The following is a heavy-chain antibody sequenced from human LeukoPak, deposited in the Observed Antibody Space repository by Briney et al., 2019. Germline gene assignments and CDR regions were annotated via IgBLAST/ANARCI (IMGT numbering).Heavy chain of an antibody. Sequence: ASVKVSCKASGGTFSSYAIGWVRQAPGQGLEWMGGIIPIFGTANYAQKFQGRVTITADESTSTAYMELSSLRSEDTAVYYCARARSGITIEYYYYYYGLDVWGQGTTVTVSS. CDR3: ARARSGITIEYYYYYYGLDV. J-gene: IGHJ6*02. CDR2: IIPIFGTA. V-gene: IGHV1-69*13. D-gene: IGHD3-3*01. CDR1: GGTFSSYA.